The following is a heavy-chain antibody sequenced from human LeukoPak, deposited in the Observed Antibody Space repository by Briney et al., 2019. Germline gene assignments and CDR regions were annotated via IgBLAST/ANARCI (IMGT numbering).Heavy chain of an antibody. D-gene: IGHD1-26*01. CDR3: AREGSVRRSYDAFDI. J-gene: IGHJ3*02. V-gene: IGHV4-59*01. CDR2: IYYSGST. Sequence: SETLSLTCTVSGGSISSYYWSWIRQPPGKGLEWIGYIYYSGSTNYNPSLKSRVTISVDTSKNQFSLKLSPVTAADTAVYYCAREGSVRRSYDAFDIWGQGTMVTVSS. CDR1: GGSISSYY.